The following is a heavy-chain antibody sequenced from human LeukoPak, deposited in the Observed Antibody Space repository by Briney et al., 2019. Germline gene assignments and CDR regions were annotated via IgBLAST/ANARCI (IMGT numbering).Heavy chain of an antibody. V-gene: IGHV1-2*04. CDR3: ARERFLPSVLQYHNWFDP. CDR1: GYTFSDYY. CDR2: IDPHSGDT. Sequence: ASVKVSCKASGYTFSDYYIHWVRQAPGQGLEWMGWIDPHSGDTNYAQRFQGWVTMTRDTSISTAYMELSRLKSDDTAVYYCARERFLPSVLQYHNWFDPWGQGTLVTVPS. J-gene: IGHJ5*02. D-gene: IGHD4-11*01.